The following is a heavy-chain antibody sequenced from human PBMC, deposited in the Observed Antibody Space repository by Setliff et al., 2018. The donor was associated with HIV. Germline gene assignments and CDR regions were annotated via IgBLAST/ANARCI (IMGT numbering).Heavy chain of an antibody. CDR1: GTSFSGYY. V-gene: IGHV4-34*01. CDR2: VNYSGST. Sequence: SETLSLTCAVFGTSFSGYYFSWIRQPPGKGLEWIGEVNYSGSTNYNPSLKSRVSISVDTSKTQFPLKLSSVTAADTAVYYCARGGLVVATIWDAFDLWGQGTMVTVSS. D-gene: IGHD5-12*01. J-gene: IGHJ3*01. CDR3: ARGGLVVATIWDAFDL.